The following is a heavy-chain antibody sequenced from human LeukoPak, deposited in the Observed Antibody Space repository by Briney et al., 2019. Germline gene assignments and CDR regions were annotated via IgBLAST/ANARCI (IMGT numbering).Heavy chain of an antibody. J-gene: IGHJ4*02. CDR1: GFTFSSYW. CDR3: ARASRGIAAAGDY. Sequence: GGSLRLSCAASGFTFSSYWMYWVRQAPGKGLEWVSAISGSGGSTYYADSVKGRFTISRDNAKNSLYLQMNSLRAEDTAVYYCARASRGIAAAGDYWGQGTLVTVSS. D-gene: IGHD6-13*01. V-gene: IGHV3-21*04. CDR2: ISGSGGST.